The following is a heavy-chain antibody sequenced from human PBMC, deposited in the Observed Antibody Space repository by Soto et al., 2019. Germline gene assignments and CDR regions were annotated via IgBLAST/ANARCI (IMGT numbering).Heavy chain of an antibody. J-gene: IGHJ6*02. CDR3: VSLCGGSCYDSDV. Sequence: QVQLVQSGAEVKDPGASVKVSCKASGYSFTSYAMHWVRQAPGQRLEWMGWINTGNGNTKYSQKFQGRVTITRDTFASTAYMELSSLRSEDTAVYYCVSLCGGSCYDSDVWGQGTTVTVSS. CDR2: INTGNGNT. D-gene: IGHD2-15*01. CDR1: GYSFTSYA. V-gene: IGHV1-3*04.